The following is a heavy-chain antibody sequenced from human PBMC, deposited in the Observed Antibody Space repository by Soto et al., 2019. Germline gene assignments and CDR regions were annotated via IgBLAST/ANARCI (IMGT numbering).Heavy chain of an antibody. J-gene: IGHJ6*02. CDR3: ARDFMVRGVSDGYYYYYYGMDV. Sequence: ASVKVSCKASGYTFTSYAMHWVRQAPGQRLAWMGWINAGNGNTKYSQKFQGRVTITSDTSASTAYMAPSSLRSDDTAVYYCARDFMVRGVSDGYYYYYYGMDVWGQGTTVTVSS. V-gene: IGHV1-3*01. CDR1: GYTFTSYA. CDR2: INAGNGNT. D-gene: IGHD3-10*01.